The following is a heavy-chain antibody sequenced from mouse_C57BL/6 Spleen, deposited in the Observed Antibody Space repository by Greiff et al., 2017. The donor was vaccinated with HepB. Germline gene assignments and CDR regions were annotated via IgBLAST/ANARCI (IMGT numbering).Heavy chain of an antibody. CDR3: ARGYYDYDGEFAY. CDR1: GFTFSDYG. V-gene: IGHV5-15*01. J-gene: IGHJ3*01. CDR2: ISNLAYSI. Sequence: EVKVVESGGGLVQPGGSLKLSCAASGFTFSDYGMAWVRQAPGKGPEWVAFISNLAYSIYYADTVTGRVTISRENAKNTLYLEMSSLRSEDTAMYYCARGYYDYDGEFAYWGQGTLVTVSA. D-gene: IGHD2-4*01.